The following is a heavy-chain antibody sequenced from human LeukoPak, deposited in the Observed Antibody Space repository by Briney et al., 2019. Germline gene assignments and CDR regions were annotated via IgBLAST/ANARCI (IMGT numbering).Heavy chain of an antibody. D-gene: IGHD5-24*01. J-gene: IGHJ4*02. CDR1: GYRFTSYW. V-gene: IGHV5-51*01. CDR3: ASAKVATIGPFDY. CDR2: IYPGDSDT. Sequence: GGSLKIFFKASGYRFTSYWLGWVRPMPGKGLGWLGIIYPGDSDTRYSPSFQGQVTISADKSISTAYLQWSSLKASDTAMYYCASAKVATIGPFDYWGQGTLVTVSS.